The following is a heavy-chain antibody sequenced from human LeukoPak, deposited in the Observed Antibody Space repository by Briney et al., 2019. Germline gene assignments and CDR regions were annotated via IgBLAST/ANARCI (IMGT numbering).Heavy chain of an antibody. J-gene: IGHJ4*02. CDR1: GFTFSGSV. D-gene: IGHD3-3*01. CDR3: TSSSGYDFWSGYNHLNY. V-gene: IGHV3-73*01. Sequence: GGSLRLSCAASGFTFSGSVMHWVRQASGKGLEWVGRIRSKDNSYATAYAASVKGRFTISRDDSKNTAYLQMNSLKTEDTAVYYCTSSSGYDFWSGYNHLNYWGQGTLVTVSS. CDR2: IRSKDNSYAT.